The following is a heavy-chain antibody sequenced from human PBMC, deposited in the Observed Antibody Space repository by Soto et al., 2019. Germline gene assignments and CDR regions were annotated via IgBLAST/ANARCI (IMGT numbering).Heavy chain of an antibody. CDR2: ISCYNGNT. V-gene: IGHV1-18*01. CDR1: GYTFSSYG. CDR3: ARDCSNGVCYPDY. J-gene: IGHJ4*02. D-gene: IGHD2-8*01. Sequence: QVQLLQSGAEVKEPGASVKVSCKASGYTFSSYGISWVRQAPGQGLEWMGWISCYNGNTNYPQRLQGRVTMTTDTSTSTAYMELWSLRFDDTAVYYCARDCSNGVCYPDYWGQGTLVTVSS.